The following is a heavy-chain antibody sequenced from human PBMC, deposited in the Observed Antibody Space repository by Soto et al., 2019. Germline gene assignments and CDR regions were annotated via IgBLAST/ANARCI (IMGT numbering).Heavy chain of an antibody. CDR2: IYWDDDK. D-gene: IGHD3-16*01. Sequence: QITLKESGPTLVRPTQTLTLTCTVSGFSLDTWGVGVGWIRQPPGKAPEWLALIYWDDDKRYSTSLKNRLTITKDTSTNQVVLTVPNMDPVDTVTYYCARALGSWGSYYFDHWGQGTLVTVSS. CDR1: GFSLDTWGVG. J-gene: IGHJ4*02. CDR3: ARALGSWGSYYFDH. V-gene: IGHV2-5*02.